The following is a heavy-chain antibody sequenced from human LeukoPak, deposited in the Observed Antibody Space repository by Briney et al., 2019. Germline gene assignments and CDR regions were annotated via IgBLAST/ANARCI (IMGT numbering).Heavy chain of an antibody. J-gene: IGHJ5*02. V-gene: IGHV4-59*01. D-gene: IGHD6-13*01. CDR1: GGSISSYY. Sequence: SETLSLTCTVSGGSISSYYWSWIRQPPGKGLEWIGYIYYSGSTNYNPSLKSRVTISEDTSKNQFSLKLSSVTAADTAVYYCASAGYSSSWQNWFDPWGQGTLVTVSS. CDR3: ASAGYSSSWQNWFDP. CDR2: IYYSGST.